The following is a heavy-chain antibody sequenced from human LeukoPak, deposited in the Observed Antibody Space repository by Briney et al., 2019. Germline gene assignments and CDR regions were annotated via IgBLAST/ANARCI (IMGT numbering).Heavy chain of an antibody. Sequence: SGTLSLTCDVSGVSFSTYYWSWIRQSAEKGLEWIGEVNHSGYTNYNPSLKGRVTISVDTSKNQFSLKLSSVTAADTAVYYCARQLYGSDYWGQGTLVTVSS. J-gene: IGHJ4*02. CDR2: VNHSGYT. V-gene: IGHV4-34*01. CDR3: ARQLYGSDY. D-gene: IGHD4-17*01. CDR1: GVSFSTYY.